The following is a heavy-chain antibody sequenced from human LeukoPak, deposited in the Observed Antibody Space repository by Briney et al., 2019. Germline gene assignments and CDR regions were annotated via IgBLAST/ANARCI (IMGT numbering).Heavy chain of an antibody. D-gene: IGHD3-22*01. CDR1: GYTFTGYY. J-gene: IGHJ4*02. CDR2: INPNSGGT. Sequence: GASVKVSCKASGYTFTGYYMHWVRRAPGQGLEWMGWINPNSGGTNYAQKFQGRVTMTRDTSISTAYMELSRLRSDDTAVYYCASSSPPGSHYYDSSGPFDYWGQGTLVTVSS. V-gene: IGHV1-2*02. CDR3: ASSSPPGSHYYDSSGPFDY.